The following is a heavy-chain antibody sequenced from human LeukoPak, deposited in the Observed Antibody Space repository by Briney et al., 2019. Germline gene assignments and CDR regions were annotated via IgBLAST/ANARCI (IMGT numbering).Heavy chain of an antibody. CDR1: GFAFSSYA. J-gene: IGHJ4*02. Sequence: QPGGSLRLSCAASGFAFSSYAMHWVRQAPGKGLEWVAFIPYDGSDKYYADSVKGRFTISRDNSKNTLYLQMNSLRAEDTAVYYCAGDSDYWGQGTLVTVSS. CDR3: AGDSDY. CDR2: IPYDGSDK. V-gene: IGHV3-30*14.